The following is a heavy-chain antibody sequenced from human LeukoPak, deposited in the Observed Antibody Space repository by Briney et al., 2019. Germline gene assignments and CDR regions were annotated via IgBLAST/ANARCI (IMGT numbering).Heavy chain of an antibody. CDR3: TRETPSRYFDY. D-gene: IGHD4-23*01. J-gene: IGHJ4*02. CDR1: GYTLTSYD. V-gene: IGHV1-8*01. CDR2: MNPNSGKT. Sequence: ASVRVSCKASGYTLTSYDINWVRQAPGQGLEWGGWMNPNSGKTGYAQKFQGRITITRNTSISTAYMEMSSLRSEDTAVYYCTRETPSRYFDYWGQGTLVTVSS.